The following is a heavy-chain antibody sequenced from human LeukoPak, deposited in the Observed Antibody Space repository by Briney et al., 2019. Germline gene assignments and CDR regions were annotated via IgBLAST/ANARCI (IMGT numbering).Heavy chain of an antibody. J-gene: IGHJ3*02. CDR3: ARDNAVDAFDI. CDR1: GGSISSYY. V-gene: IGHV4-59*01. D-gene: IGHD6-19*01. Sequence: SETLSLTCTVSGGSISSYYWSWIRQPPGKGLEWIGYIYYSGSTNYNPSLKSRVTISVDTSKNQFSLKLSSVTAADTAVYHCARDNAVDAFDIWGQGTMVTVSS. CDR2: IYYSGST.